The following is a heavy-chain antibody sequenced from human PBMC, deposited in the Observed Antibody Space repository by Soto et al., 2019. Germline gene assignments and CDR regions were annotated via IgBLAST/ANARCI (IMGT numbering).Heavy chain of an antibody. V-gene: IGHV4-30-2*01. CDR1: GASVDSGGYS. CDR3: ARDPVDGYAFFDN. J-gene: IGHJ5*02. Sequence: PSETLSLTCAVSGASVDSGGYSRSWIRQPPGKGLEWIGYIYHGVSTDYNPSLKNRVTISVDSSKNLFSLSLSSVTAADTAVYWCARDPVDGYAFFDNWGQGALVTVSS. CDR2: IYHGVST. D-gene: IGHD5-12*01.